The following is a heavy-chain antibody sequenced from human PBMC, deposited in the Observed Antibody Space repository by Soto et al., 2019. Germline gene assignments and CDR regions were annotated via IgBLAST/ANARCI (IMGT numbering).Heavy chain of an antibody. CDR3: AREVLDDSSGSYFDY. Sequence: SETLSLTCTVSGGSISSYYWSWIRQPPGKGLEWIGYIYYSGSTNYNPSLKSRVTISVDTSKNQFSLKLSSVTAADTAVYYCAREVLDDSSGSYFDYWGRGTLVTVSS. J-gene: IGHJ4*02. D-gene: IGHD3-22*01. CDR2: IYYSGST. CDR1: GGSISSYY. V-gene: IGHV4-59*01.